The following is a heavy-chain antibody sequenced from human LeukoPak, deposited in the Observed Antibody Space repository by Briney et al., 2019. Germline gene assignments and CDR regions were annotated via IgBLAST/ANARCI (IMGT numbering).Heavy chain of an antibody. D-gene: IGHD1-26*01. J-gene: IGHJ6*03. CDR1: GFTFSSYA. CDR2: ISYDGSNK. CDR3: ARDPYSGGYGDYYYYYMDV. Sequence: GGSLRLSCAASGFTFSSYAMHWVRQAPGKGLEWVAVISYDGSNKKYADSVKGRFTISRVNSQKTLYLQMNSLRAEDTAVYYCARDPYSGGYGDYYYYYMDVWGKGTTVTISS. V-gene: IGHV3-30*04.